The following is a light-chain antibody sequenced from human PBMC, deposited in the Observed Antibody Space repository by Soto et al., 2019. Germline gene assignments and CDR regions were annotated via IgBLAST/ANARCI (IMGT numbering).Light chain of an antibody. CDR2: YAS. Sequence: DIQMTQSPSSLSASVGDRVTLTCRASETIGNYLNWYQQKPGKAPKLLIYYASRLEAGVPSRFSASGSGTDFTRTISSVQHDDFATYYCQQSFSSPFPFVPGT. CDR3: QQSFSSPFP. CDR1: ETIGNY. J-gene: IGKJ3*01. V-gene: IGKV1-39*01.